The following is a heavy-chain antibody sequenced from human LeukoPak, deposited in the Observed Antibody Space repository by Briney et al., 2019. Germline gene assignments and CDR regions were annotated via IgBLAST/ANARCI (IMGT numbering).Heavy chain of an antibody. CDR2: ISSSSSYI. J-gene: IGHJ6*02. V-gene: IGHV3-21*01. Sequence: GGSLRPSCAASGFTFSSYSMNWVRQAPGKGLEWVSSISSSSSYIYYADSVKGRFTISRDNAKNSLYLQMNSLRAEDTAVYYCARRSGDDFWSGYYTARYYYYGMDVWGQGTTVTVSS. CDR3: ARRSGDDFWSGYYTARYYYYGMDV. D-gene: IGHD3-3*01. CDR1: GFTFSSYS.